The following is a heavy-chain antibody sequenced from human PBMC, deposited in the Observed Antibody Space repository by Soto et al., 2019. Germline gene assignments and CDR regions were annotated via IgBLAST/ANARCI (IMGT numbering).Heavy chain of an antibody. CDR2: IIPIFGTA. CDR1: GGTFSSYA. J-gene: IGHJ3*02. D-gene: IGHD4-17*01. Sequence: SVKVSCKASGGTFSSYAISWVRQAPGQGLEWMGGIIPIFGTANYAQKFQGRVTITADESTSTAYMELSSLRSEDTAVYYCARDLTTVTDDAFDIWGQGTMVTVSS. CDR3: ARDLTTVTDDAFDI. V-gene: IGHV1-69*13.